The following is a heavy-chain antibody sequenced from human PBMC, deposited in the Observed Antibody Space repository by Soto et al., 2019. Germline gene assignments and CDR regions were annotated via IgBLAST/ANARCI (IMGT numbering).Heavy chain of an antibody. J-gene: IGHJ4*02. V-gene: IGHV3-48*03. CDR2: ITSTGSNT. Sequence: GGSLRLSCAASGFTFYNYEMNWVRQAPGKGLEWISYITSTGSNTYYADSVKGRFTIYRDNAKNSLYLQMNSLRAGDTAVYYCARGNSPINISWGQGTLVTVSS. D-gene: IGHD1-7*01. CDR1: GFTFYNYE. CDR3: ARGNSPINIS.